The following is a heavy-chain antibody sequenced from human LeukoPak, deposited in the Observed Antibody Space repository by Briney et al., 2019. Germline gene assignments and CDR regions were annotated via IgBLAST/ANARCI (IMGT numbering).Heavy chain of an antibody. CDR1: GFTFSSYS. Sequence: GGSLRLSCAASGFTFSSYSMNWVRQAPGKGLEYVSTISGNGGNTNYADSVKGRFTISRDNSKNTLYLQMSSLRPEDTAVYYCVKAAGSWYGYFDYWGQGTLVTVSS. V-gene: IGHV3-64D*06. D-gene: IGHD6-13*01. J-gene: IGHJ4*02. CDR3: VKAAGSWYGYFDY. CDR2: ISGNGGNT.